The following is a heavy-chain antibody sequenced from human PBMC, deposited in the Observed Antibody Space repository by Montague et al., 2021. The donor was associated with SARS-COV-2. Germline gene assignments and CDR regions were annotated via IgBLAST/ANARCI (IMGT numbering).Heavy chain of an antibody. CDR3: ARDGYNAHQNYWYFDL. CDR1: GGSISTYY. Sequence: ETLSLICTVSGGSISTYYWSWIRQPPGKGLEWIGYIYYSGSTNYSPSLKSRVTISVDTSKNQFSLKLSSVTAADTAVYYCARDGYNAHQNYWYFDLWGRGTLVTVSS. CDR2: IYYSGST. J-gene: IGHJ2*01. D-gene: IGHD5-24*01. V-gene: IGHV4-59*12.